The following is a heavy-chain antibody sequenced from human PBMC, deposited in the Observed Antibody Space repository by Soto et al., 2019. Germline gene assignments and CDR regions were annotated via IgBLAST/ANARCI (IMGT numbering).Heavy chain of an antibody. Sequence: SEPQSHTCAVYDGSFNDYYGIWIRQPPGKGLEWIGEINHSGSTNYNPSLKSRVTISVDTSKNQFSLILSPVTAADTAVYYCARGRVNYYGLGSSLDYWGQGALVTVSS. CDR2: INHSGST. CDR1: DGSFNDYY. J-gene: IGHJ4*02. V-gene: IGHV4-34*01. D-gene: IGHD3-10*01. CDR3: ARGRVNYYGLGSSLDY.